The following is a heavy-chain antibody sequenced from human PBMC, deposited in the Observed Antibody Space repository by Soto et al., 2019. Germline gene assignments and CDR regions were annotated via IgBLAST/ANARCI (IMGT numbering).Heavy chain of an antibody. CDR3: ARGVGACDRRTRGCSNSWYTTRDY. CDR1: GFTFSSYG. Sequence: QVHLVESGGGVVQPGRSLRLSCAASGFTFSSYGMHWVRQAPGKGLEWVAVIWFDGSNKYYADSVKGRFTISRDNYKNTVYLQMNSLRAEDTAVYYCARGVGACDRRTRGCSNSWYTTRDYWGQGTLVTVSS. J-gene: IGHJ4*02. CDR2: IWFDGSNK. V-gene: IGHV3-33*01. D-gene: IGHD6-13*01.